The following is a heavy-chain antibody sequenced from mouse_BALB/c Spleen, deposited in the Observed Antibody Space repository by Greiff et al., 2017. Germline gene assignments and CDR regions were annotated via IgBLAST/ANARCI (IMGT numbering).Heavy chain of an antibody. CDR2: ISDGGSYT. D-gene: IGHD3-2*02. J-gene: IGHJ3*01. CDR3: ARDEGTSAWFAY. Sequence: EVQGVESGGGLVKPGGSLKLSCAASGFTFSDYYMYWVRQTPEKRLEWVATISDGGSYTYYPDSVKGRFTISRDNAKNNLYLQMSSLKSEDTAMYYCARDEGTSAWFAYWGQGTLVTVSA. V-gene: IGHV5-4*02. CDR1: GFTFSDYY.